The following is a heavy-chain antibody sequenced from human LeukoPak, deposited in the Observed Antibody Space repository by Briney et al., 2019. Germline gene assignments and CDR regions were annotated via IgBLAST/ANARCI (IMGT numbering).Heavy chain of an antibody. Sequence: PGGSLRLSCAASGFTFSSYAMHWVRQAPGKGLEWVAVIWYDGSNRYYADPVKGRFTISRDNSKNTLYLQMNSLRAEDTAVYYCTSNFDFWGQGTLVTVSS. CDR2: IWYDGSNR. J-gene: IGHJ4*02. CDR3: TSNFDF. CDR1: GFTFSSYA. V-gene: IGHV3-33*08.